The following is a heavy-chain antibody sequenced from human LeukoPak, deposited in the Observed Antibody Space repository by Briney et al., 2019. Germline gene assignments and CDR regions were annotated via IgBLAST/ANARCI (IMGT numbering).Heavy chain of an antibody. D-gene: IGHD3-3*01. J-gene: IGHJ3*02. CDR2: IRNKANSHAT. CDR3: ARVGDVIAFDI. CDR1: GFTFSDHY. Sequence: PGGSLRLSCAASGFTFSDHYMDWVRQAPGKGLEWVGRIRNKANSHATEYAAPVKGRSTISRDDLKNSLYLQLNSLKTEDTAVYYCARVGDVIAFDIWGQGTMVTVSS. V-gene: IGHV3-72*01.